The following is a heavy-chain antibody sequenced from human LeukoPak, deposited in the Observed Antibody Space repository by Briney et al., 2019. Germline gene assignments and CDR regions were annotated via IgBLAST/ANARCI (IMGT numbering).Heavy chain of an antibody. V-gene: IGHV4-61*01. Sequence: PSETLSLTCTVSGGSISSSSYYWGWIRQPPGKGLEWIGYIYYSGSTNYNPSLKSRVTISVDTSKNQFSLKLSSVTAADTAVYYCARDFGGPNWFDPWGQGTLVTVSS. CDR1: GGSISSSSYY. CDR3: ARDFGGPNWFDP. D-gene: IGHD2-15*01. J-gene: IGHJ5*02. CDR2: IYYSGST.